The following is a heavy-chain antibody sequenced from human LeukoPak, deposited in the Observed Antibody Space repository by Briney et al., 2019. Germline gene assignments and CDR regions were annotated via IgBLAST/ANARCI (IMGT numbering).Heavy chain of an antibody. CDR1: GGSISSYY. Sequence: PSETPSLTCTVSGGSISSYYWSWVRQPPGKGLEWIGYIYYSGSTNYNPSLKSRVTISVDTSKNQFSLKLSSVTAADTAVYYCARHVRGASNAFDIWGQGTMVTVSS. CDR2: IYYSGST. J-gene: IGHJ3*02. V-gene: IGHV4-59*08. CDR3: ARHVRGASNAFDI. D-gene: IGHD1-26*01.